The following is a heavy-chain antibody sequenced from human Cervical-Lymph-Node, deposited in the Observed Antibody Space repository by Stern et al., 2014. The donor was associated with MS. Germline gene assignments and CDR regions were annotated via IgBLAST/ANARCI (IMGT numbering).Heavy chain of an antibody. CDR3: VRAFMTTTPRFDS. Sequence: QVQLVESGAEVKKPGASVKVFCKASGYTFTGYYMHWVRQAPGQGLEWVGWTNPNGGTTNSAQKVQGRGTMNKDTTTSTLYMERGRLRSDDPAVFYCVRAFMTTTPRFDSWGQGTLVTVPS. CDR1: GYTFTGYY. V-gene: IGHV1-2*02. CDR2: TNPNGGTT. J-gene: IGHJ4*02. D-gene: IGHD2-21*02.